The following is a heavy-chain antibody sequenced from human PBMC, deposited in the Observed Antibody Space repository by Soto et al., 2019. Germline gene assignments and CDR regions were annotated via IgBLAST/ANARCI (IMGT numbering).Heavy chain of an antibody. CDR2: IYHSGNT. CDR3: ARAGGAGSGHDWFDP. V-gene: IGHV4-38-2*01. J-gene: IGHJ5*02. D-gene: IGHD6-13*01. Sequence: PSETLSLTCAVSGYSISLGYYWGWIRQPPGKGLEWIGSIYHSGNTYYNPSLKSRVSISLDTSKNHFSLNLSSVTAADTAVYYCARAGGAGSGHDWFDPWGQGTLVTVSS. CDR1: GYSISLGYY.